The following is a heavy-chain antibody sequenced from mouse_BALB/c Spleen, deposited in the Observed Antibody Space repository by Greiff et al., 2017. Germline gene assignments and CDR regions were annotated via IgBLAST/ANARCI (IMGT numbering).Heavy chain of an antibody. V-gene: IGHV5-17*02. CDR2: ISSGSSTI. CDR3: ARFTTDWYFDV. CDR1: GFTFSSFG. J-gene: IGHJ1*01. D-gene: IGHD1-1*01. Sequence: EVMLVESGGGLVKPGGSLKLSCAASGFTFSSFGMHWVRQAPEKGLEWVAYISSGSSTIYYADTVKGRFTISRDNPKNTLFLQMTSLRSEDTAMYYCARFTTDWYFDVWGAGTTVTVSS.